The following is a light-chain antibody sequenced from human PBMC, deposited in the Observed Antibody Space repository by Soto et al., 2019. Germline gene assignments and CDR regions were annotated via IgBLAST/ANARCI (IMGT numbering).Light chain of an antibody. Sequence: QTVVTQEPSFSVSPGGTVTLTCGLSSGSVSTSYYPSWYQQTPGQAPRTLINSTNTRSSGVPDRFSGSILGNKAALTITGAQADDESDYYCVLYMGGGIRVFGGGTKLTVL. CDR2: STN. CDR1: SGSVSTSYY. CDR3: VLYMGGGIRV. V-gene: IGLV8-61*01. J-gene: IGLJ3*02.